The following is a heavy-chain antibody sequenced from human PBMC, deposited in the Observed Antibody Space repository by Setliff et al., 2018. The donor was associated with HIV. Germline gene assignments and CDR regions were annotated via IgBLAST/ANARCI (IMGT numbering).Heavy chain of an antibody. D-gene: IGHD6-13*01. CDR1: GGSFSGYY. J-gene: IGHJ6*03. V-gene: IGHV4-34*01. CDR2: INHSGST. Sequence: SETLSLTCAVYGGSFSGYYWTWIRQPPGKGLEWIGEINHSGSTNYNTSLKSRVTMSVDTSKNQFSLTLSSVTAADTAVFYCARATTGYSSIWYRNGLTYYNYMDVWGKGTKVTVSS. CDR3: ARATTGYSSIWYRNGLTYYNYMDV.